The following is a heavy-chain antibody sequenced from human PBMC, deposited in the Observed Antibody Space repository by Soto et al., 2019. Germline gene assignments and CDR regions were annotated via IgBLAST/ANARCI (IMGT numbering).Heavy chain of an antibody. V-gene: IGHV4-59*02. Sequence: SETLSLTCTVPGGPVSTYYWSWIRQPPGKGLEWIGYIYHSVSTYYNPSLKSRVTISVDRSKNQFSLKLSSVTGADTAVYYCARVPDYWGQGTLVTVSS. CDR3: ARVPDY. J-gene: IGHJ4*02. CDR2: IYHSVST. CDR1: GGPVSTYY.